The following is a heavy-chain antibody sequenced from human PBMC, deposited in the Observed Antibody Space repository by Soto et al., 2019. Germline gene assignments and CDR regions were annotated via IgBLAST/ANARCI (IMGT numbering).Heavy chain of an antibody. CDR3: AKIPVDTYMVYWFDP. CDR2: VYYGGST. J-gene: IGHJ5*02. Sequence: QVQLQESGPGLVRPSETLSLTCTVSGGSVSSGDYYWTWIRQPPGKGLEWIGYVYYGGSTNSNPSLKSGVSTSVETTKNQFSLRLSFVTAADNAVYYCAKIPVDTYMVYWFDPWGQGILVTVSS. V-gene: IGHV4-61*08. CDR1: GGSVSSGDYY. D-gene: IGHD5-18*01.